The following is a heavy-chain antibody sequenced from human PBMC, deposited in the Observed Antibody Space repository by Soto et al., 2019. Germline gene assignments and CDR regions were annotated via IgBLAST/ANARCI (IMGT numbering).Heavy chain of an antibody. CDR2: IKEDGSDK. Sequence: GGSLRLSCAASRFTFSSYWMSWVRQAPGRGLEWVANIKEDGSDKYYADSVKGRFTISRDNAKKSLYAQMNSLRVEDTAVYYCARGIDDNASFGMDVWGQGTTVTVSS. J-gene: IGHJ6*02. CDR3: ARGIDDNASFGMDV. D-gene: IGHD1-1*01. V-gene: IGHV3-7*01. CDR1: RFTFSSYW.